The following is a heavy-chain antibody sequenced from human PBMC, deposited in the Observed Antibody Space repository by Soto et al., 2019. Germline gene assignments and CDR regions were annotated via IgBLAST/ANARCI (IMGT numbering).Heavy chain of an antibody. D-gene: IGHD3-3*01. Sequence: ASVKVSCKASGYTFTSYAMHWVRQAPGQRLEWMGWINAGNGGTNYAQKFQGWVTMTRDTSISTAYMELSRLRSDDTAVYYCARVGSTIFHFDYWGQGTLVTVSS. CDR2: INAGNGGT. CDR3: ARVGSTIFHFDY. CDR1: GYTFTSYA. V-gene: IGHV1-2*04. J-gene: IGHJ4*02.